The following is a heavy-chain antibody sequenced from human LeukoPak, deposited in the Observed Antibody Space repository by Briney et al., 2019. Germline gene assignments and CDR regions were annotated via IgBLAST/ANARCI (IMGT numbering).Heavy chain of an antibody. J-gene: IGHJ4*02. CDR1: GFTFSNYV. CDR3: AKDLRPSRPAARSYFDY. CDR2: ISGSGGST. Sequence: PGGSLRLSCAASGFTFSNYVMSWVRQAPGKGLEWVSGISGSGGSTYSADSVKGRFTISRDNSKNTLYLQMNSLRAEDTAIYYCAKDLRPSRPAARSYFDYWGQGTLVTVSS. V-gene: IGHV3-23*01. D-gene: IGHD6-6*01.